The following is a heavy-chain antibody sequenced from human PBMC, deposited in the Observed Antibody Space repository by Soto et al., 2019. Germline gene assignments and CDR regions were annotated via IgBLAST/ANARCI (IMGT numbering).Heavy chain of an antibody. J-gene: IGHJ3*02. D-gene: IGHD2-15*01. Sequence: EVQLVESGGGLVQPGGSLRLSCTASGFIVSATYVNWVRQAPGKGLEWVSVISNRGDTHYADSVRGRFSLSRDISDNTLHLQMNNLRVEDTAVYYCAREPRYCRGGSCSITGDAYDIWGQGAMVTGSS. CDR1: GFIVSATY. CDR2: ISNRGDT. CDR3: AREPRYCRGGSCSITGDAYDI. V-gene: IGHV3-66*01.